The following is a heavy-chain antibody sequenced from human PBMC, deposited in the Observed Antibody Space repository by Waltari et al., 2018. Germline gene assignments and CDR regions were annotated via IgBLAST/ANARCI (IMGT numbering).Heavy chain of an antibody. Sequence: EVQLVESGGGLVKSGGSQRLSCAASGFTFSSYSMNWVRQAPGKGVEWLSIISRMSTYIYYSDSVKGRFTISRDNAKNSVFLQMNSLRAEDTAMYYCARAGLSASGVVLDDAFDIWGQGTMVIVSS. CDR1: GFTFSSYS. J-gene: IGHJ3*02. CDR2: ISRMSTYI. CDR3: ARAGLSASGVVLDDAFDI. V-gene: IGHV3-21*05. D-gene: IGHD3-3*01.